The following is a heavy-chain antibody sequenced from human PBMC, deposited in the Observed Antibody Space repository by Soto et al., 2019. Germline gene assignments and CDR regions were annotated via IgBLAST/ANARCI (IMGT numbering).Heavy chain of an antibody. V-gene: IGHV4-34*01. CDR3: AGGVAARVYYYYYYMDV. J-gene: IGHJ6*03. D-gene: IGHD6-6*01. CDR1: GGSFSGYY. Sequence: SETLSLTCAVYGGSFSGYYWSWIRQPPGKGLEWIGEINHSGSTNYNPSLKSRVTISVDTSKNQFSLKLSSVTAADTAVYYCAGGVAARVYYYYYYMDVWGKGTTVTVSS. CDR2: INHSGST.